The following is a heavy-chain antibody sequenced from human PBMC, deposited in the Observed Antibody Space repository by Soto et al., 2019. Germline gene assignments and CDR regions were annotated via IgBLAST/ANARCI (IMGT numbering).Heavy chain of an antibody. D-gene: IGHD3-10*01. CDR3: ASMGYHYGSGSYPLDY. CDR2: MYNSGST. J-gene: IGHJ4*02. Sequence: SETLSLTCTVSGGSISSYYWTWIRQPPGKGLEWIGFMYNSGSTHYNSSLKSRVTISLDTSKNQFSLNLRSVTAADTAVYYCASMGYHYGSGSYPLDYWGQGTLVTVSS. CDR1: GGSISSYY. V-gene: IGHV4-59*08.